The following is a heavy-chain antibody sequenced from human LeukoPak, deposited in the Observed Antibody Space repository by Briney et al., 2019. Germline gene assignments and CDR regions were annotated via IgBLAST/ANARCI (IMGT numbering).Heavy chain of an antibody. V-gene: IGHV4-4*07. Sequence: SETLSLTCTVSGGSISSYYWNWIRQPAGKGLEWIGRIYPSGSTNYNPSLKSRVTMSVDMSKNQFSLKLTSVTAADTAVYYCARRRSGSSSEFDPWGQGTLVTVSS. CDR3: ARRRSGSSSEFDP. J-gene: IGHJ5*02. D-gene: IGHD6-6*01. CDR1: GGSISSYY. CDR2: IYPSGST.